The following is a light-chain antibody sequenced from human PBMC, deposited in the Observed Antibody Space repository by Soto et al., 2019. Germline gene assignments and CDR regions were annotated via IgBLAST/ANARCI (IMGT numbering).Light chain of an antibody. J-gene: IGLJ3*02. CDR1: RSNIGAGYE. CDR3: QSYDTSLSGFWV. V-gene: IGLV1-40*01. Sequence: QPVLTQPPSVSGAPGQRVTISCTGSRSNIGAGYEVHWYQQLPGTAPKLLIYRNSNRPSGVPDRFSGSKSGTSASLAITGLQAEDEADYYCQSYDTSLSGFWVFGGGTKVTVL. CDR2: RNS.